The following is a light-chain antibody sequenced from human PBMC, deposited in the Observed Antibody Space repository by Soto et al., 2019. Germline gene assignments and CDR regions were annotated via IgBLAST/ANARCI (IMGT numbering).Light chain of an antibody. CDR1: SSDVGSYNL. Sequence: QSVLTQPAAVSGSPGQSMTISCTGSSSDVGSYNLVSWHQQYPGKAPKLMIYEGSKRPSGVSNRFSGSKSGNTASLTISGLQAEDEADYYCCSYAGRSNLVFGGGTNLTVL. V-gene: IGLV2-23*01. J-gene: IGLJ3*02. CDR2: EGS. CDR3: CSYAGRSNLV.